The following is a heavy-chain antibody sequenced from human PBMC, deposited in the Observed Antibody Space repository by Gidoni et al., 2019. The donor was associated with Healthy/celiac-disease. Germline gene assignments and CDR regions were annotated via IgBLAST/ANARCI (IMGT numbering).Heavy chain of an antibody. CDR1: GGSISSGGYY. V-gene: IGHV4-31*03. J-gene: IGHJ4*02. CDR3: ARSMPGVPIRY. D-gene: IGHD3-3*01. Sequence: HVQLQESGLGLVQPSQTLSLTCTVSGGSISSGGYYWSWIRQHPGKGVEWIGYIYYSGSTYYNPSLKSRVTISVDTYKKQCSLKLSSVTAAETAVYYCARSMPGVPIRYWGQGTLVTVSS. CDR2: IYYSGST.